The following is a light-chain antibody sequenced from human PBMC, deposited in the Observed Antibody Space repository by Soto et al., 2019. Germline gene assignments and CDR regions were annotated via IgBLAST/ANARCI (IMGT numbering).Light chain of an antibody. CDR2: VSS. CDR3: QSYDNSRSASV. Sequence: QSVLTQPPSVSEAPGQRVTIACAWSSSNLGAGHVVHWYKQFPGRAPNLLIYVSSNRPSGVPDRFSGSKSGTSASLAITGLQAEDESDYYCQSYDNSRSASVFGGGTKLTVL. J-gene: IGLJ2*01. V-gene: IGLV1-40*01. CDR1: SSNLGAGHV.